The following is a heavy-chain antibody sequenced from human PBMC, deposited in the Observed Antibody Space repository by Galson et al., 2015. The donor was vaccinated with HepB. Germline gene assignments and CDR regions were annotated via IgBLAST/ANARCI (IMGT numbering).Heavy chain of an antibody. V-gene: IGHV1-3*01. J-gene: IGHJ3*02. Sequence: SVKVSCKASGYTFTSYAMHWVRQAPGQRLEWMGWINAGNGNTKYSQKFQGRVTITRDTSASTAYMELSSLRSEDTAVYYCAIWSDYYDSSGYLGAFDIWGQGTMVTVSS. D-gene: IGHD3-22*01. CDR3: AIWSDYYDSSGYLGAFDI. CDR1: GYTFTSYA. CDR2: INAGNGNT.